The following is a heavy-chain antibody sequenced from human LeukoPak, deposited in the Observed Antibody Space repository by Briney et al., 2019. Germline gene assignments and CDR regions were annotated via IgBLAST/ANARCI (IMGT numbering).Heavy chain of an antibody. D-gene: IGHD3-10*01. CDR3: ARLIRELEGNWFDP. J-gene: IGHJ5*02. CDR1: VYTFTSYG. CDR2: ISAYNGNT. V-gene: IGHV1-18*01. Sequence: ASVKVSCKASVYTFTSYGISWVRQAPGQGLEWMGWISAYNGNTNYAQKLQGRVTMTTDTSTSTAYMELRSLRSDDTAVYYCARLIRELEGNWFDPWSQGTLVTVSS.